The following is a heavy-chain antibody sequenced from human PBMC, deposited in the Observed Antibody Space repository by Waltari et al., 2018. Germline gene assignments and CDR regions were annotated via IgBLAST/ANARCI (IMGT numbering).Heavy chain of an antibody. J-gene: IGHJ4*02. Sequence: EVQLVGSGGGLVKPGGSLRLSCAASGFTFSSYTMNWVRQAPGKGLEWVSSISSGSTFKYYADSVKGRFTIARDNAKNALYLQMNSLRAEDTAVYYCAREWGVMVGTAGYYLDYWGQGTLVTVSS. CDR1: GFTFSSYT. CDR3: AREWGVMVGTAGYYLDY. V-gene: IGHV3-21*01. D-gene: IGHD2-15*01. CDR2: ISSGSTFK.